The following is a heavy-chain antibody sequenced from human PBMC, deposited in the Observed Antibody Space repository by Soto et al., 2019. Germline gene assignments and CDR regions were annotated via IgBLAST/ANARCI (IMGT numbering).Heavy chain of an antibody. CDR2: ISSGGFSI. D-gene: IGHD6-6*01. J-gene: IGHJ6*01. V-gene: IGHV3-21*01. CDR3: ARNESSNIYGMDV. CDR1: GFTFRSYS. Sequence: EVQLVESGGGLVKPGGSLRLSCAASGFTFRSYSMNWVRQAPGKGLEWVSSISSGGFSINYADSVKGRFSISRDNAQNSLHLQLNNLRAEDPAVYYCARNESSNIYGMDVWGQGPTVTVSS.